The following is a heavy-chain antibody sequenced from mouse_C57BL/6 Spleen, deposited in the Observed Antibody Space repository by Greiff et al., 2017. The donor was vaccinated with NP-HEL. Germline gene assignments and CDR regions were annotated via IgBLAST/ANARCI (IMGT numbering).Heavy chain of an antibody. D-gene: IGHD4-1*01. V-gene: IGHV5-17*01. CDR3: AKAGVGPAWFAY. CDR1: GFTFSDYG. J-gene: IGHJ3*01. Sequence: EVQRVESGGGLVKPGGSLKLSCAASGFTFSDYGMHWVRQAPEKGLEWVAYISSGSSTIYYADTVKGRFTISRDNAKNTLFLQMTSLRSEDTAMYYCAKAGVGPAWFAYWGQGTLVTVSA. CDR2: ISSGSSTI.